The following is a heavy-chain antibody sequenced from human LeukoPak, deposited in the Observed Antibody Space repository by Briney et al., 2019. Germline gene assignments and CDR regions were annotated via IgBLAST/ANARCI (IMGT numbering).Heavy chain of an antibody. CDR2: ISTSSSYT. J-gene: IGHJ5*02. CDR3: VRGGGYNYVDP. V-gene: IGHV3-11*06. D-gene: IGHD5-18*01. CDR1: GFTFSDYF. Sequence: GGSLRLSCEASGFTFSDYFMTWIRQAPGKGLEWISYISTSSSYTNYADSVKGRFTISRDNAKNSLYLQMNSLRAEDTAVYYCVRGGGYNYVDPWGQGTLVTVSS.